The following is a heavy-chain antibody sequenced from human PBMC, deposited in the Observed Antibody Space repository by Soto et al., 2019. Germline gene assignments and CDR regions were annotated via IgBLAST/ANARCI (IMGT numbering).Heavy chain of an antibody. V-gene: IGHV1-46*01. Sequence: QVPLVQSGAEVREPGASVKVSCKASGYTFTLYYIHWVRQAPGQGLEWMGIINPNGGGATYAQNFQGRVAMTSDTSTSTVCLELNSLRFDDTAVYSCARPRDHYYGMDVWGRGTTVIV. CDR2: INPNGGGA. CDR1: GYTFTLYY. J-gene: IGHJ6*02. CDR3: ARPRDHYYGMDV.